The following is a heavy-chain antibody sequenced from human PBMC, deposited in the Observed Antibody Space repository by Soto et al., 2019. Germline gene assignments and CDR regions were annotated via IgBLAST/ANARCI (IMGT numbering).Heavy chain of an antibody. Sequence: SVRVSCKASGGTFSSNPISWMRQAPGQGLEWMGGTIPTFGAGSYAQRFQGSLTITADKSTNTAYMELSSLRPEATPVYYCARRQTSGYNRYFDSWGQGTLVIVSS. CDR3: ARRQTSGYNRYFDS. CDR2: TIPTFGAG. V-gene: IGHV1-69*06. CDR1: GGTFSSNP. J-gene: IGHJ4*02. D-gene: IGHD5-12*01.